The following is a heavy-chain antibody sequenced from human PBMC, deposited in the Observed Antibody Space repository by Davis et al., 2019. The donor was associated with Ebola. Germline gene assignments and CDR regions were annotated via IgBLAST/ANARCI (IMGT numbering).Heavy chain of an antibody. D-gene: IGHD2/OR15-2a*01. CDR2: INHSGST. CDR3: ARGPNIRGMDV. Sequence: GSLRLSCAASGFTFSSYAMSWVRQAPGKGLEWIGEINHSGSTNYNPSLKSRVTISVDTSKNQFSLKLSSVTAADTAVYYCARGPNIRGMDVWPRDHGHRLL. CDR1: GFTFSSYA. V-gene: IGHV4-34*01. J-gene: IGHJ6*02.